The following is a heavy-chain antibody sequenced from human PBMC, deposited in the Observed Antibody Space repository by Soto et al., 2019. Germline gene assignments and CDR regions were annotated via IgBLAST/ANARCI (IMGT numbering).Heavy chain of an antibody. CDR2: ISGSGGST. J-gene: IGHJ4*02. CDR1: GFTFSSYA. V-gene: IGHV3-23*01. D-gene: IGHD3-22*01. CDR3: ARDANYYDSSGYYYYY. Sequence: PGGSLRLSCAASGFTFSSYAMSWVRQAPGRGLEWVSAISGSGGSTYYADSVKGRFTISRDNAKNTLYLQMNSLRAEDTAVYYCARDANYYDSSGYYYYYWGQGTLVTVSS.